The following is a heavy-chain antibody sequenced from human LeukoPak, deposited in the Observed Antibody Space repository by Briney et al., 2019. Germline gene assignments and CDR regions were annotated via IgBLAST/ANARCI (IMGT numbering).Heavy chain of an antibody. Sequence: GGSLRLSCAASGFSFSSYSMNWARQSPGKGLEWDSYISSSSSTISYADSVKGRFTISRDNAKNSLYLQMNSLRAEDTAVYYCAHGSMYQLDYWGQGTLVTVSS. CDR1: GFSFSSYS. CDR3: AHGSMYQLDY. CDR2: ISSSSSTI. D-gene: IGHD2-2*01. V-gene: IGHV3-48*01. J-gene: IGHJ4*02.